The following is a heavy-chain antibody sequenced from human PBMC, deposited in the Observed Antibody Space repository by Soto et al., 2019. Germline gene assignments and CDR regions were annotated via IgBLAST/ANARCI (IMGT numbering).Heavy chain of an antibody. V-gene: IGHV4-38-2*01. CDR2: IYHSGST. CDR3: ARVIRYYDFWSGYYPQTPFDY. D-gene: IGHD3-3*01. CDR1: GYSISSGYY. J-gene: IGHJ4*02. Sequence: LSLTCAVSGYSISSGYYWGWIRQPPGKGMEWIGSIYHSGSTYYNPSLKSRVTISVDTSKNQFSLKLSSVTAADTAVYYCARVIRYYDFWSGYYPQTPFDYWGQGTLVTVSS.